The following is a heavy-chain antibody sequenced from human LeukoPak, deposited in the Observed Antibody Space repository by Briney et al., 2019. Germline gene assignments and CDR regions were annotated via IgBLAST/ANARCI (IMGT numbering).Heavy chain of an antibody. D-gene: IGHD2-2*01. V-gene: IGHV1-69*13. CDR1: GYTFTSYG. CDR3: AIIVVVPAANNWFDP. CDR2: IIPIFGTA. J-gene: IGHJ5*02. Sequence: ASVKVSCKASGYTFTSYGISWVRQAPGQGLEWMGGIIPIFGTANYAQKFQGRVTITADESTSTAYMELSSLRSEDTAVYYCAIIVVVPAANNWFDPWGQGTLVTVSS.